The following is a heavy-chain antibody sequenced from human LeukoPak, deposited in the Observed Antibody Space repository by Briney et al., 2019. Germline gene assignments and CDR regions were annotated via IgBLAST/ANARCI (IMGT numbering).Heavy chain of an antibody. D-gene: IGHD3-22*01. CDR3: ASYYYDSSGYYLDSEYYFDY. Sequence: SETLSLTCAVSGGSISSSNYWSWIRQPPGKGLEWIGYIYYSGSTYYNPSLKSRVTISVDTSKNQFSLKLSSVTAADTAVYYCASYYYDSSGYYLDSEYYFDYWGQGTLVTVSS. CDR1: GGSISSSNY. J-gene: IGHJ4*02. CDR2: IYYSGST. V-gene: IGHV4-30-4*01.